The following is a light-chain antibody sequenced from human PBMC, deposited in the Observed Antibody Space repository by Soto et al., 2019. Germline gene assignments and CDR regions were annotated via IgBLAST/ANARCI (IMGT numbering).Light chain of an antibody. Sequence: DIVMTQSPDSLAVSLGERATINCKSSQTVLYSSNNKNYLAWYQQKPAQPPKLLIYWASTRESGVPDRFSGSGSGTDFTLTISSLQAEDVAVYYCQQYYSTSQTFGQGTKVEIK. CDR3: QQYYSTSQT. J-gene: IGKJ1*01. V-gene: IGKV4-1*01. CDR1: QTVLYSSNNKNY. CDR2: WAS.